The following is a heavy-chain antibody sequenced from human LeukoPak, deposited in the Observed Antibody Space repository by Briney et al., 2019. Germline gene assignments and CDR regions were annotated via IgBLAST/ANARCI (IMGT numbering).Heavy chain of an antibody. Sequence: SETLSLTCSVSGGSISTYYWNWIRQPPGKGLEWIGDIHSSGSSKYNPSLKTRVSISVDTSKKQLSLKLRSVTAADTAVYFCASYYYGSGSFRQWGQGTLVTVSS. D-gene: IGHD3-10*01. CDR3: ASYYYGSGSFRQ. J-gene: IGHJ4*02. CDR1: GGSISTYY. V-gene: IGHV4-59*01. CDR2: IHSSGSS.